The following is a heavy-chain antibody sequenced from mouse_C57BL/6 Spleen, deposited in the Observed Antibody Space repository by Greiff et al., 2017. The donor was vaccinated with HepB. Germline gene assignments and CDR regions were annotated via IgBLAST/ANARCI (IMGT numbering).Heavy chain of an antibody. D-gene: IGHD2-4*01. CDR1: GYTFTSYW. CDR3: ASGRLRRGGWFAY. CDR2: IDPSDSYT. J-gene: IGHJ3*01. V-gene: IGHV1-69*01. Sequence: VQLQQPGAELVMPGASVKLSCKASGYTFTSYWMHWVKQRPGQGLEWIGEIDPSDSYTNYNQKFKGKSTLTVDKSSSTAYMQLSSLTSEDSAVYYCASGRLRRGGWFAYWGQGTLVTVSA.